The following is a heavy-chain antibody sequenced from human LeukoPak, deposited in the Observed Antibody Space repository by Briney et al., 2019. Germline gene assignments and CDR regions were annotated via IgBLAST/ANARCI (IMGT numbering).Heavy chain of an antibody. CDR2: INPNSGGT. J-gene: IGHJ3*02. CDR3: VRAMIVAPDAFDI. V-gene: IGHV1-2*04. D-gene: IGHD3-22*01. CDR1: GYTFTGYY. Sequence: GASVKVSCKASGYTFTGYYMHWVRQAPGQGLEWMGWINPNSGGTNYAQKFQGWVTMTRDTSISTAYMELSRLRSDDTAVYYCVRAMIVAPDAFDIWGQGTMVTVSS.